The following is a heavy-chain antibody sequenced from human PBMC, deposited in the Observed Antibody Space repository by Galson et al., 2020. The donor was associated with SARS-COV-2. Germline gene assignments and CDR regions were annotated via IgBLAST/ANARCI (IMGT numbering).Heavy chain of an antibody. CDR3: ARPRNEEVLFSFRSDR. CDR2: ISSSGDYI. CDR1: GFTFFSYT. J-gene: IGHJ4*03. V-gene: IGHV3-21*01. Sequence: PGGSLRLSCAASGFTFFSYTMNWVRQAPGKGLEWVSSISSSGDYIYYADSVKGRFTISRDNAKNSVYLQMNSLRAEDTAVYYCARPRNEEVLFSFRSDRWGPGT. D-gene: IGHD3-10*01.